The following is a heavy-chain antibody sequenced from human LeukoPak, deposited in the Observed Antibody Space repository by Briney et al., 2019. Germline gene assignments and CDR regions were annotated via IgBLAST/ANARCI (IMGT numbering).Heavy chain of an antibody. CDR3: ARGIYYFDY. CDR1: AFTFSDYQ. Sequence: GGSLRLSCAASAFTFSDYQMSWIRQAPGKGLEWVSYISSSSSYTKYADSVKGRFTISRDNAKNSLYLQINSLRAVDTAVYYCARGIYYFDYWGQGTLVTVSS. J-gene: IGHJ4*02. D-gene: IGHD6-13*01. V-gene: IGHV3-11*03. CDR2: ISSSSSYT.